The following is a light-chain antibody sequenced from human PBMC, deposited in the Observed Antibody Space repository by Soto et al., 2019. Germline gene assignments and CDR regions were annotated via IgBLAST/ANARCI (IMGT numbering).Light chain of an antibody. CDR2: EGS. J-gene: IGLJ2*01. CDR3: YSYPTSSSFMV. V-gene: IGLV2-23*03. Sequence: QSALTQPASVSGSPGESITISCTGTSSDIKNSNLVSWYQQHPGKAPKLMIYEGSKRPSVISHRFSGSKSGTTASLTISGLQAEDEADYYCYSYPTSSSFMVFGGGTKLTVL. CDR1: SSDIKNSNL.